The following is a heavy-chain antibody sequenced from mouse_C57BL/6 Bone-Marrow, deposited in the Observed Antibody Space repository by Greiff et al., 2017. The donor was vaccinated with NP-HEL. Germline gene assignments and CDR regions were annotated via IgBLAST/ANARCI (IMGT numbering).Heavy chain of an antibody. J-gene: IGHJ1*03. Sequence: QVQLQQPGAELVQPGASVKLSCKASGYTFTSYWMQWVKQRPGQGLEWIGEIDPSDSYTNYNQKCKGKATLTVDTSSSTAYMQLSRLTSEDSAVYYWARDGSSYGSYWYVDVWGTGTTVTVSS. CDR3: ARDGSSYGSYWYVDV. CDR1: GYTFTSYW. CDR2: IDPSDSYT. D-gene: IGHD1-1*01. V-gene: IGHV1-50*01.